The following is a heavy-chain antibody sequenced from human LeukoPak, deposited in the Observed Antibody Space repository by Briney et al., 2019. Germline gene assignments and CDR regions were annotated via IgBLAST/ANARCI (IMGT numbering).Heavy chain of an antibody. Sequence: ASVKVSCKASGGTFSSYAISWVRQAPGQGLEWMGGIIPIFGTANYAQKFQGRVTITADESTSTAYMELSSLRSEDTAVYCCARADKSGDGYNSDWGQGTLVTVSS. CDR3: ARADKSGDGYNSD. V-gene: IGHV1-69*13. D-gene: IGHD5-24*01. J-gene: IGHJ4*02. CDR2: IIPIFGTA. CDR1: GGTFSSYA.